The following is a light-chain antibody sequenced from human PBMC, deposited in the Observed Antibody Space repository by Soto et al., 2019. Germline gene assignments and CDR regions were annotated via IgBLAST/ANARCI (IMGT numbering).Light chain of an antibody. CDR1: SSNIGNNY. V-gene: IGLV1-51*02. CDR2: ENN. J-gene: IGLJ2*01. CDR3: GTWDSILGDVV. Sequence: QSVLTQPPSVSAAPGQKVTISCSGSSSNIGNNYVSWYQQLPGTATKLLIYENNKRPSGIPDRFSGSKSGTSATLGITGLQTGDEADYYCGTWDSILGDVVFGGGTKLTVL.